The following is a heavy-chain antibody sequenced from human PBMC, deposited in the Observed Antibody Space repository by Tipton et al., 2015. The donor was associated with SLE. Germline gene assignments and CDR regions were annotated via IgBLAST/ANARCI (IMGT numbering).Heavy chain of an antibody. V-gene: IGHV4-4*02. CDR2: VYRSGTT. D-gene: IGHD3-22*01. CDR3: ARGTYHYDGSGSRMRNYFDY. Sequence: TLSLTCAVSGDSVGSTNWWIWVCRPPGKGLEWIGEVYRSGTTNYNPSLKSRLTMSVDMSENQFSLNLRSVTAADTALYYCARGTYHYDGSGSRMRNYFDYWGQGILVTVSS. J-gene: IGHJ4*02. CDR1: GDSVGSTNW.